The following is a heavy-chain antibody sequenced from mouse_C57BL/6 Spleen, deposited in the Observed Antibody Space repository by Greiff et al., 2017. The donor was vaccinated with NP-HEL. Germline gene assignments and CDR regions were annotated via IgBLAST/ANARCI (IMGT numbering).Heavy chain of an antibody. CDR1: GYTFTSYW. V-gene: IGHV1-55*01. J-gene: IGHJ4*01. D-gene: IGHD2-1*01. CDR2: IYPGSGST. Sequence: QVQLQQSGAELVKPGASVKMSCKASGYTFTSYWITWVKQRPGQGLEWIGDIYPGSGSTNYNEKFKSKATLTVDTSSSTAYMQLSSLTSEDSAVYYCARSRYGRAMDYWGQGTSVTVSS. CDR3: ARSRYGRAMDY.